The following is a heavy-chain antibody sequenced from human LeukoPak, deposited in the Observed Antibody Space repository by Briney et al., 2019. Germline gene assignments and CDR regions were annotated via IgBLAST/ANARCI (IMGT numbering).Heavy chain of an antibody. J-gene: IGHJ4*02. Sequence: SVKISCKASGGTFSSYAISWVRRAPGQGLEWMGRIIPILGIANYAQKLQGRVTMTTDTSTSTAYMELRSLRSDDTAMYYCAKDRWRDGSSSFDNWGQGTLVTVSS. D-gene: IGHD6-6*01. V-gene: IGHV1-69*04. CDR2: IIPILGIA. CDR3: AKDRWRDGSSSFDN. CDR1: GGTFSSYA.